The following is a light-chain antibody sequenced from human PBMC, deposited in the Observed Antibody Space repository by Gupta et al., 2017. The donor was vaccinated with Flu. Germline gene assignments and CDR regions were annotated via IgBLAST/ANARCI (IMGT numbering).Light chain of an antibody. CDR2: KAS. V-gene: IGKV1-5*03. CDR3: QQYNSYSWT. Sequence: DIQMTQSPSTLSASVGDRVTITCRASQSISSWLAWYQQKPGKAPKLLIYKASSLESGVPSRFSGSGSGLEFTLTISSLQPDDFATYYCQQYNSYSWTFGQGTKVEIK. CDR1: QSISSW. J-gene: IGKJ1*01.